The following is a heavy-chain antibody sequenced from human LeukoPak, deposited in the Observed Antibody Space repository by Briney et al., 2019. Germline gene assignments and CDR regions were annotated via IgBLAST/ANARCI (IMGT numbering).Heavy chain of an antibody. D-gene: IGHD2-8*02. J-gene: IGHJ3*01. CDR1: GGSFSGYY. CDR3: ARGPVLL. CDR2: INHSGRT. Sequence: PSGTLSLPCAVYGGSFSGYYWSWIRQPPGKGLEWIGEINHSGRTNCIPTLKRGVTISVDTSKNQCSRKLSAVTAADTAVYYCARGPVLLWGQGTMVTVSS. V-gene: IGHV4-34*01.